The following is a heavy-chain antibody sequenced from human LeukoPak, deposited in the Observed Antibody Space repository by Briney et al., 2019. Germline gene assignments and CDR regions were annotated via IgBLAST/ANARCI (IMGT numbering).Heavy chain of an antibody. V-gene: IGHV4-34*01. CDR2: INHSGST. J-gene: IGHJ4*02. Sequence: SETLSLTCAVYGGSFSGYYWSWIRQPPGKGLEWIGEINHSGSTNYNPSLKSRVTISVDTSKNQFSLKLSSVTAADTAVYYRARGGPADYWGQGTLVTVSS. CDR3: ARGGPADY. CDR1: GGSFSGYY.